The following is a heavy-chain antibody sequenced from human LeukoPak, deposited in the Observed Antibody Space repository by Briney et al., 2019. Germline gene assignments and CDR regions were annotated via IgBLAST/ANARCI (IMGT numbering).Heavy chain of an antibody. CDR1: GFTFDDYT. CDR2: FSWDGVTT. V-gene: IGHV3-43*01. D-gene: IGHD1-26*01. Sequence: GGSLRLSCAATGFTFDDYTMHWVRQPPGKGLEWVSLFSWDGVTTYYADSVKGRFTISRDSGKNSLYLQTNSLTTEDTAFYYCAKGGGGSEMDYWGQGTLVTVSS. J-gene: IGHJ4*02. CDR3: AKGGGGSEMDY.